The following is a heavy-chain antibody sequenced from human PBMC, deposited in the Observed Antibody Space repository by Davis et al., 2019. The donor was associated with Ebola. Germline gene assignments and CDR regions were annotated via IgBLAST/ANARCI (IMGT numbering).Heavy chain of an antibody. CDR3: ARDDYCSGGNCYAQFDY. J-gene: IGHJ4*02. Sequence: ASVKVSCKASGYTFTGYYMHWVRQAPGQGLEWMGWINPNSGGTNYAQKFQGRLTMTRDTSISTAYMELSRLRSDDTALYYCARDDYCSGGNCYAQFDYWGQGTLVTVSS. D-gene: IGHD2-15*01. V-gene: IGHV1-2*02. CDR2: INPNSGGT. CDR1: GYTFTGYY.